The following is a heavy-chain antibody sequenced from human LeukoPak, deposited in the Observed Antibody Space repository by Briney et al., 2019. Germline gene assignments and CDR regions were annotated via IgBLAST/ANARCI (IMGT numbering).Heavy chain of an antibody. D-gene: IGHD3-10*01. V-gene: IGHV3-48*01. CDR2: ISSSGSTI. CDR1: GFTFSSYS. CDR3: ARRYGSGSYHFDC. J-gene: IGHJ4*02. Sequence: GGSLRLSCAASGFTFSSYSMNWVRQAPGKGLEWVSYISSSGSTIYYADSVKGRFTISRDNAENSLYLQMNSLRAEDTAIYYCARRYGSGSYHFDCWGQGTLVTVSS.